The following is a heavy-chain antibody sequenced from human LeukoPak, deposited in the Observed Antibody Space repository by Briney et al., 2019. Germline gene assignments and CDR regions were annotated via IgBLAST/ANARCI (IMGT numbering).Heavy chain of an antibody. CDR3: AGSLGYSSDSYYYGMDV. J-gene: IGHJ6*02. CDR2: XXXXGSX. CDR1: GFTVSSNY. V-gene: IGHV3-66*01. D-gene: IGHD5-12*01. Sequence: PGGSLRLSCAASGFTVSSNYMSXXXXXPGXXXXXXXXXXXXGSXXYADSVKGXXXXXXXDSKNTVYLQMDILSADDTAVYYCAGSLGYSSDSYYYGMDVWGQGTTVIVSS.